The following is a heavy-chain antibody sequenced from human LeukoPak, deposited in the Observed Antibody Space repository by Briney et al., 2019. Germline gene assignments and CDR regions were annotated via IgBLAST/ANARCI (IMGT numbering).Heavy chain of an antibody. Sequence: GGSLRLSCAASGFTFSSYAMSWVRQAPGKGLEWVSAISGSGGSTYYADSVKGRFTISRDNSKNTLYLQMNSLRAEDTAVYYCAKDRGVQDAVLALDYWGQGTLITVSS. CDR2: ISGSGGST. CDR3: AKDRGVQDAVLALDY. CDR1: GFTFSSYA. D-gene: IGHD3-10*01. V-gene: IGHV3-23*01. J-gene: IGHJ4*02.